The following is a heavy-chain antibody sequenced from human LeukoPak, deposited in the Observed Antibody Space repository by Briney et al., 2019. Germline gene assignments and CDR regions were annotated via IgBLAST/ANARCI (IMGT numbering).Heavy chain of an antibody. CDR1: GGTFSSYA. CDR3: AREGSEDYDFWSGYLPVGNWLDP. Sequence: SVRVSCKASGGTFSSYAISWVRQAPGQGLEWMGGIIPIFGTANYAQKFQGRVTIIADESTSTAYMELSSLRSEDTAVYYCAREGSEDYDFWSGYLPVGNWLDPWGQGTLVTVSS. J-gene: IGHJ5*02. CDR2: IIPIFGTA. D-gene: IGHD3-3*01. V-gene: IGHV1-69*13.